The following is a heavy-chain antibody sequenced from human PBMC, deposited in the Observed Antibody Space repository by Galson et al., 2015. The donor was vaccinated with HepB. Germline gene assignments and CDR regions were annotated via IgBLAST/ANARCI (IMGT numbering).Heavy chain of an antibody. J-gene: IGHJ4*02. CDR2: INEDGSTR. D-gene: IGHD5-24*01. V-gene: IGHV3-74*01. Sequence: SLRLSCAASGVTFSGYWMHWVRQVPGKGLVWVSRINEDGSTRSYADSVRGRFTISRDNAKNMEYLQMNSLRVEDTAVYYCAKDHGGPDDYWGQGTLVTVSS. CDR1: GVTFSGYW. CDR3: AKDHGGPDDY.